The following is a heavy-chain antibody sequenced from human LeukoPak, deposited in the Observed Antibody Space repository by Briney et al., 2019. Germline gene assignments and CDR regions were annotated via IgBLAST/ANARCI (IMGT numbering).Heavy chain of an antibody. Sequence: GASVKVSCKASGYTFTDYYMLWVRQAPGQGLECMGWINPNSGGASSAQKFQGRVTMTRDTSISTAYMELSSLRSDDTALYYCATAIPGTGRFDYWGQGTLVTVSS. CDR3: ATAIPGTGRFDY. V-gene: IGHV1-2*02. D-gene: IGHD1-14*01. J-gene: IGHJ4*02. CDR2: INPNSGGA. CDR1: GYTFTDYY.